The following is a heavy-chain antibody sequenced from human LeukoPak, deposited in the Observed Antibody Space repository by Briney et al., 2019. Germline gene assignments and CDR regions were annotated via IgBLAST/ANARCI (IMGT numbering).Heavy chain of an antibody. CDR1: GFTFSSYS. J-gene: IGHJ5*02. V-gene: IGHV3-23*01. D-gene: IGHD1-26*01. CDR3: AKDIFIVGDPTFGS. CDR2: ISGSGGST. Sequence: PGGSLRLSCAASGFTFSSYSMNWVRQAPGKGLEWVSAISGSGGSTYYADSVKGRFTISRDNSKNTLYLQMNSLRAEDTAVYYCAKDIFIVGDPTFGSWGQGTLVTVSS.